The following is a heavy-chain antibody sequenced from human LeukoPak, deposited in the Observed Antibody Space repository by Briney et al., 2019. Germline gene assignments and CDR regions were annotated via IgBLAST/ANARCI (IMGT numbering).Heavy chain of an antibody. CDR2: ISCSGSTI. CDR1: GFTFSSYE. Sequence: GGSLRLSCAASGFTFSSYEMNWVRQAPGKGLEWVSYISCSGSTIYYADSVKGRFTISRDNAKNSLYLQMNRLRAEDTAVYYCARCQVDYWGQGTLVTVSS. CDR3: ARCQVDY. J-gene: IGHJ4*02. V-gene: IGHV3-48*03.